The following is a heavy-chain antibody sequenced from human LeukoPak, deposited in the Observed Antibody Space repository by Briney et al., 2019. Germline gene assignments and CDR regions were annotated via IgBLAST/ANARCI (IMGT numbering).Heavy chain of an antibody. CDR3: ARVYQSAEYYFDY. V-gene: IGHV4-39*07. D-gene: IGHD2-2*01. CDR1: GGSISSNIYN. J-gene: IGHJ4*02. Sequence: PSETLSLTCTVSGGSISSNIYNWGWIRQPPGKGLEWIASIYYSGSTYYNPSLKSRVTISVDTPKNQFSLKLTSVTAADTAVYYCARVYQSAEYYFDYWGQGNLVSVSS. CDR2: IYYSGST.